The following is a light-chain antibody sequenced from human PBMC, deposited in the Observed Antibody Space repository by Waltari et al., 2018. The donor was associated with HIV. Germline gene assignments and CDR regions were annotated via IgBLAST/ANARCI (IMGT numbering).Light chain of an antibody. V-gene: IGLV2-8*01. CDR3: NSYAGSNNVV. J-gene: IGLJ2*01. CDR1: TSDAGGYNY. CDR2: EVS. Sequence: QSALPPPPSASGSPGQSVTISSTGPTSDAGGYNYVSWYQQHPGKAPQLMIYEVSKRPSGVPDRFSGSKSGNTASPTVSGLQAEDEADYYCNSYAGSNNVVFGGGTKVTVL.